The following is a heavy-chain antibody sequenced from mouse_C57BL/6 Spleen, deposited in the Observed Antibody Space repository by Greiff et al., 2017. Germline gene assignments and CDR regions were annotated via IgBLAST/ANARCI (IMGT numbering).Heavy chain of an antibody. J-gene: IGHJ4*01. D-gene: IGHD2-3*01. CDR1: GFTFSSYA. Sequence: EVMLVESGEGLVKPGGSLKLSCAASGFTFSSYAMSWVRQTPEKRLEWVAYISSGGDYIYYADTVKGRFTISRDNARNTLYLQMSSLKSEDTAMXYCTRVGEKGWLLREDAMDYWGQGTSVTVSS. CDR3: TRVGEKGWLLREDAMDY. V-gene: IGHV5-9-1*02. CDR2: ISSGGDYI.